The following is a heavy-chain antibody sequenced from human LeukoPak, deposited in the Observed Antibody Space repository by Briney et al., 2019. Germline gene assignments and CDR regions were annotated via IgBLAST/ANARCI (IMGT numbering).Heavy chain of an antibody. D-gene: IGHD2-2*03. CDR3: ARDLIGYYSSTSCALYYYYMDV. V-gene: IGHV1-2*02. CDR2: INPNSGGT. CDR1: GYTFTGYY. Sequence: GASVKVSCKASGYTFTGYYMHWVRQAPGQGLEWMGWINPNSGGTNYAQKFQGRVTMTRDTSISTAYMELSRLRSDDTAVYYCARDLIGYYSSTSCALYYYYMDVWGKGTTVTVSS. J-gene: IGHJ6*03.